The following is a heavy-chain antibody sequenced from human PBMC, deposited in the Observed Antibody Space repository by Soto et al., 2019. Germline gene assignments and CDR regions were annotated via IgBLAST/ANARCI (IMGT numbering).Heavy chain of an antibody. V-gene: IGHV1-8*01. Sequence: QVQLVQSGAEVKKPGASVKVSCKASGYTFTSYDINWVRQATGQGLEWMGWMNPNSGNTVYAQKFQGRVTMTRNTSVSTAYMELSSLRSEDTAVYYCARERSRGWYVDYWGQGTLVTVSS. CDR2: MNPNSGNT. CDR3: ARERSRGWYVDY. J-gene: IGHJ4*02. D-gene: IGHD6-19*01. CDR1: GYTFTSYD.